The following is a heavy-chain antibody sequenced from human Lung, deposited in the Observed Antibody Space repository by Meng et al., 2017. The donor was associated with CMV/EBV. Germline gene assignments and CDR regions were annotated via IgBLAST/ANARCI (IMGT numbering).Heavy chain of an antibody. J-gene: IGHJ4*02. D-gene: IGHD5-24*01. CDR3: ARVEMSTSWAFDY. V-gene: IGHV5-51*01. Sequence: GGSXRLXCEGFGYRFTSYWIGWVRQMPGRGLEWMGIIYPGDSDIRYSPSFDGQVIISADKTVSTAYLQWSSLKASDSATYYCARVEMSTSWAFDYWGQGTXVTCSS. CDR1: GYRFTSYW. CDR2: IYPGDSDI.